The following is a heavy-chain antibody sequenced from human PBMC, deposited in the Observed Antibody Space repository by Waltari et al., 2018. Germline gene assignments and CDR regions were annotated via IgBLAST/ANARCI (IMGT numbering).Heavy chain of an antibody. V-gene: IGHV3-66*02. CDR2: VDSGGAT. D-gene: IGHD1-26*01. Sequence: EVQLVESGGGLAQPGGSLRLSCVASGFDVSRTSMIWVRQVPGRGLDYVSIVDSGGATYYADSAKGRFTSSRDKSTNTLFLQLTSLRHDDTAVYYCARDGISDIVGSTVGFDCWGQGALVTVSS. J-gene: IGHJ4*02. CDR1: GFDVSRTS. CDR3: ARDGISDIVGSTVGFDC.